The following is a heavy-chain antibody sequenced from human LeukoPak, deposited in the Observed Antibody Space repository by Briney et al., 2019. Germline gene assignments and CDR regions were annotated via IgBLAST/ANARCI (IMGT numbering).Heavy chain of an antibody. CDR2: ISYDGSNK. V-gene: IGHV3-30-3*01. J-gene: IGHJ4*02. CDR3: AGDGEAGSSSFPLKHPFDY. CDR1: GFTFSSYA. D-gene: IGHD6-6*01. Sequence: GGSLRLSFAASGFTFSSYAMHWVRQAPGKGLEWVVVISYDGSNKYYADSVKGRFTISRDNSKNTLYLQMNSLRAEDTAVYYCAGDGEAGSSSFPLKHPFDYWGQGTLVTVSS.